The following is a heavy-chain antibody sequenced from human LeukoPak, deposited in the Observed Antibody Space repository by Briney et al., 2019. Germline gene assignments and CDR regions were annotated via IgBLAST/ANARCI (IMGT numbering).Heavy chain of an antibody. V-gene: IGHV3-64*01. D-gene: IGHD2-2*01. CDR1: GFTFSSYA. Sequence: PGGSLRLSCAASGFTFSSYAMHWVRQAPGKGLEYVSAISSNGGSTYYANSVKGRFTISRDNSKNTLYLQMGSLRAEDMAVYYCAGGTTIGYCSSTSCYAGDYMDVWGKGTTVTISS. CDR2: ISSNGGST. J-gene: IGHJ6*03. CDR3: AGGTTIGYCSSTSCYAGDYMDV.